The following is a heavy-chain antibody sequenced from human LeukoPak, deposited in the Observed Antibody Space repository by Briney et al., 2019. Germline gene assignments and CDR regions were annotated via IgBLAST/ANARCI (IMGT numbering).Heavy chain of an antibody. CDR3: ARDLVVAARNPGHGY. D-gene: IGHD2-15*01. V-gene: IGHV1-18*01. CDR2: ISAYNGNT. CDR1: GYTFTSYG. J-gene: IGHJ4*02. Sequence: ASVKVSCKASGYTFTSYGISWVRQAPGQGLEWMEWISAYNGNTNYAQKLQGRVTMTTDTSTSTAYMELRSLRSDDTAVYYCARDLVVAARNPGHGYWGQGTLVTVSS.